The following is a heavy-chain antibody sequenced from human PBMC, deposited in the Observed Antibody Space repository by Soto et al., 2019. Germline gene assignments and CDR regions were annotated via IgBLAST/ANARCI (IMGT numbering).Heavy chain of an antibody. CDR3: ARGPRFYWYFDL. Sequence: PGGSLRLSCAASGFTFSSYAMHWVRQAPGKGLEWVAVISYDGSNKYYADSVKGRFTISRDNSKNTLYLQMNSLRAEDTAAYYCARGPRFYWYFDLWGRGTLVTVSS. CDR1: GFTFSSYA. J-gene: IGHJ2*01. V-gene: IGHV3-30-3*01. D-gene: IGHD4-17*01. CDR2: ISYDGSNK.